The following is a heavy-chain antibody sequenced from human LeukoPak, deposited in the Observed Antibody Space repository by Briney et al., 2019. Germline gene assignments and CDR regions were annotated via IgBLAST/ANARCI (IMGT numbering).Heavy chain of an antibody. D-gene: IGHD5-18*01. J-gene: IGHJ4*02. CDR1: GGSISSYY. V-gene: IGHV4-59*01. Sequence: SETLSLTCTVSGGSISSYYWSWIRQPPGRGLEWIGYIYYSGSTNYNPPLKSRVTISVDTSKNQFSLELSSVTAADTAVYYCARASSSRGYSYGFGFDYWGQGTLVTVSS. CDR2: IYYSGST. CDR3: ARASSSRGYSYGFGFDY.